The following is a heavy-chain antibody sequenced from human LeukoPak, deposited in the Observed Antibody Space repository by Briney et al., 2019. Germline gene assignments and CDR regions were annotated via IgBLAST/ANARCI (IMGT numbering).Heavy chain of an antibody. D-gene: IGHD6-13*01. CDR3: AKAPPSSYYYYYGMDV. Sequence: PGGSLRLSCAASGFTFSSYAMSWVRQAPGKGLEWVSAISGSGGSTYYAASVKGRFTISRDISKNTLYLQMNSLRAEDTAVYYCAKAPPSSYYYYYGMDVWGQGTTVTVPS. CDR1: GFTFSSYA. V-gene: IGHV3-23*01. J-gene: IGHJ6*02. CDR2: ISGSGGST.